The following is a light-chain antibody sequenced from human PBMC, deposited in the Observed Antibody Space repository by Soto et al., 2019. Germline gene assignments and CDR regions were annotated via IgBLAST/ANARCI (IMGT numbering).Light chain of an antibody. CDR3: CSYTTRGTWV. CDR2: EVT. CDR1: NSDVGGYNY. V-gene: IGLV2-14*01. J-gene: IGLJ3*02. Sequence: QSALTQPASVSGSPGQSITISCTGANSDVGGYNYVSWYQHHPGKAPQLVIYEVTNRPSGISNRFSGSKSGHTASLTISGLQTEDEGDYYCCSYTTRGTWVFGGGTKLTVL.